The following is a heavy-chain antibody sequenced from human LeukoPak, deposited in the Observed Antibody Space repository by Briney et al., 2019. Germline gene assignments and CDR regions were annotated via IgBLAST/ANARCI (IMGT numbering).Heavy chain of an antibody. D-gene: IGHD4-23*01. CDR1: GYSLTSYW. V-gene: IGHV5-51*01. Sequence: GGSLKISRQGSGYSLTSYWIGWVRPIPGKGVGWMGIIYLGDSDTRYSPSFQGQVTISADKSISTASLQWSSLKASDTAMYYCARLSTTVVTGYFDYWGQGTLVTVSS. CDR3: ARLSTTVVTGYFDY. J-gene: IGHJ4*02. CDR2: IYLGDSDT.